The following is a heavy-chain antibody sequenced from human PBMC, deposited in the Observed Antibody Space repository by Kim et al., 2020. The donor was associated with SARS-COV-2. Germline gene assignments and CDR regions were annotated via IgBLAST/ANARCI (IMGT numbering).Heavy chain of an antibody. D-gene: IGHD3-9*01. CDR3: AKDGRRGDILTGYSLWT. J-gene: IGHJ4*02. CDR1: GFTFSSYG. Sequence: GGSLRLSCAASGFTFSSYGMHWVRQAPGKGLEWVAVIWYDGSNKYYADSVKGRFTISRDNSKNTLYLQMNSLRAEDTAVYYCAKDGRRGDILTGYSLWTGGQGTLVTVSS. CDR2: IWYDGSNK. V-gene: IGHV3-33*06.